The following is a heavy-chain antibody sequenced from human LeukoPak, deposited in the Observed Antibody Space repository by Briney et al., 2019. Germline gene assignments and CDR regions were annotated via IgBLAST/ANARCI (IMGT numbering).Heavy chain of an antibody. CDR3: AKTVRGYEGYYYYYMDV. CDR1: GFTFSSYG. Sequence: PGGSLRLSCVASGFTFSSYGMHWVRQAPGKGLEWVAFIRYDGSNKYYADSVKGRFTISRDNSKNTLYLQMNSLRAEDTAVYYCAKTVRGYEGYYYYYMDVWGKGTTVTVSS. V-gene: IGHV3-30*02. J-gene: IGHJ6*03. D-gene: IGHD5-12*01. CDR2: IRYDGSNK.